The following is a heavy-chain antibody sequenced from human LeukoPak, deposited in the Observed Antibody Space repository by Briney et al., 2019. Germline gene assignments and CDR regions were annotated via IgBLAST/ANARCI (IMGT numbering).Heavy chain of an antibody. CDR3: ARDFRANYGSGSYFSY. D-gene: IGHD3-10*01. J-gene: IGHJ4*02. CDR2: IYHSGST. V-gene: IGHV4-4*02. Sequence: SETLSLTCAVSGGSISSSNWWSWVRPPPGKGLEWIGEIYHSGSTNYNPSLKSRVTISVDKSKNQFSLKLSSVTAADTAVYYCARDFRANYGSGSYFSYWGQGTLVTVSP. CDR1: GGSISSSNW.